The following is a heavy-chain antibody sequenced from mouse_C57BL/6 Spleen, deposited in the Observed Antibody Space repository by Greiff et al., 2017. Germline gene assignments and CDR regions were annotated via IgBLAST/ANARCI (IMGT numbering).Heavy chain of an antibody. V-gene: IGHV1-82*01. J-gene: IGHJ2*01. CDR2: IYPGDGDT. D-gene: IGHD1-1*01. Sequence: QVQLQQSGPELVKPGASVKISCKASGYAFSSSWMNWVKQRPGKGLEWIGRIYPGDGDTNYNGKFKGKATLTADKSSSTAYMQLSSLTSEDSAVYFCARTPPITTVVATDFDYWGQGTTLTVSS. CDR1: GYAFSSSW. CDR3: ARTPPITTVVATDFDY.